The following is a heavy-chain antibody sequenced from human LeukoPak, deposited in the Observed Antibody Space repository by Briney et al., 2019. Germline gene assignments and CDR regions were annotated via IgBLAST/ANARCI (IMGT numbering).Heavy chain of an antibody. D-gene: IGHD1-7*01. Sequence: GESLKISCKGSGYSFTSYWIGWVRQMPGKGLEWMRVIYGADYTTIYSPPFHGQIIISADKSISTAYLQWTSLKASDTAMYYCARRPAGTRTFDYWGQGALVTVSS. J-gene: IGHJ4*02. CDR3: ARRPAGTRTFDY. V-gene: IGHV5-51*01. CDR2: IYGADYTT. CDR1: GYSFTSYW.